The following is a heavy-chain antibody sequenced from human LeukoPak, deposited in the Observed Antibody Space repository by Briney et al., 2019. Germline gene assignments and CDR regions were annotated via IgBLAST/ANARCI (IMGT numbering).Heavy chain of an antibody. J-gene: IGHJ4*02. CDR3: ARHSPKYSGGREADY. CDR2: ISSSSSTI. CDR1: GFTFSSYS. D-gene: IGHD5-12*01. Sequence: GGSLRLSCAASGFTFSSYSMTWVRQAPGKGLEWVSYISSSSSTIYYADSVKGRFTISRDNAKNSLYLQMNSLRAEDTAVYYCARHSPKYSGGREADYWGQGTLVTVSS. V-gene: IGHV3-48*04.